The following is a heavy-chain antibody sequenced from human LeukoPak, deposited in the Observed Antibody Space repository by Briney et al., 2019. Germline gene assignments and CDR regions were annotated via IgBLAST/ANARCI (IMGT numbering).Heavy chain of an antibody. J-gene: IGHJ3*02. V-gene: IGHV3-64D*06. CDR1: GFTFSSFA. CDR2: ISTNGGYT. Sequence: GGSLRLSCSASGFTFSSFALHWVRQAPGKGLESVSGISTNGGYTYHADSVKGRFTISRGNSKNTLYLQMSSLRVEDTAVYYCVKGGSRTRDFDAFDIWGQGTMVTVSS. CDR3: VKGGSRTRDFDAFDI. D-gene: IGHD3-16*01.